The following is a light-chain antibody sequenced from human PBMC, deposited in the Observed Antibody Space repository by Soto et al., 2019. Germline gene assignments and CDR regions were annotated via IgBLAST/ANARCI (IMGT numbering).Light chain of an antibody. J-gene: IGLJ3*02. CDR1: GAGYD. Sequence: QPVLTQPPSVSGAPGQRVTISCTGAGYDVKWYQQFPGTAPKILIDANNNRPSGVPDRFSASKSGTSASLAITGLQAEDEADYYCQSYDYSLSGWVFGGGTKVTVL. CDR3: QSYDYSLSGWV. CDR2: ANN. V-gene: IGLV1-40*01.